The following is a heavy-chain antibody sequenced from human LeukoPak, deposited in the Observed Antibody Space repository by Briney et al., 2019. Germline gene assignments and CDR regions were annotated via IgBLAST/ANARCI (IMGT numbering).Heavy chain of an antibody. CDR2: INPNSGGT. D-gene: IGHD2-21*01. CDR1: GYTFTGYY. CDR3: ARGAIPFYYYYMDV. Sequence: GASVKVSCKASGYTFTGYYMHWVRQAPGQGLEWMGWINPNSGGTNYAQKFQGRVTMTRDTSISTAYMELSRLRSDDTAVYYCARGAIPFYYYYMDVWGKGTAVTISS. V-gene: IGHV1-2*02. J-gene: IGHJ6*03.